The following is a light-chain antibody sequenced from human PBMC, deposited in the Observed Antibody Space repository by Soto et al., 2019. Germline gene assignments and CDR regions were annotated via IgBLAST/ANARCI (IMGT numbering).Light chain of an antibody. CDR1: SSDVGGYNY. V-gene: IGLV2-11*01. CDR3: CSYAGSYVDV. J-gene: IGLJ1*01. CDR2: DVS. Sequence: QSVLTQPRSVSGSPGQSVTISCTGTSSDVGGYNYVSWYQQHPGKAPKLMIHDVSKRPSGIPDRFSGSKSGNTASLTISGLQAEDEADYYCCSYAGSYVDVFGTGTKVTVL.